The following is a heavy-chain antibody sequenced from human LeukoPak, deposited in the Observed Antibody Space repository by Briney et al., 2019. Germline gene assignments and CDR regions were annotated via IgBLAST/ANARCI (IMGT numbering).Heavy chain of an antibody. V-gene: IGHV3-64*01. CDR2: ISSNGGST. CDR1: GLTFSSYA. D-gene: IGHD6-13*01. CDR3: ARVGYTSYYYYGMDV. J-gene: IGHJ6*02. Sequence: GGSLRLSCAASGLTFSSYAMHWVRQAPGKGLEYVSAISSNGGSTYYANSVKGRFTISRDNSKNTLYLQMGSLRAEDMAVYYCARVGYTSYYYYGMDVWGQGTTVTVSS.